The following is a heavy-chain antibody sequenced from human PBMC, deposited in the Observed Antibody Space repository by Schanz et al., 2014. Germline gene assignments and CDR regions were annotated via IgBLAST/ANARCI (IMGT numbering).Heavy chain of an antibody. CDR1: GFSFGNYG. V-gene: IGHV3-23*01. CDR2: FDAHDGRA. CDR3: ARAGYCTSVSCSLFVSDY. Sequence: EVQLLESGGGLVQPGGSLRLSCEASGFSFGNYGMSWVRQAPGKGLEWVSGFDAHDGRAYYADSAKGRFTISRDSAENSLYLQMNSLRAEDTAVYYCARAGYCTSVSCSLFVSDYWGQGTLVTVSS. J-gene: IGHJ4*02. D-gene: IGHD2-2*03.